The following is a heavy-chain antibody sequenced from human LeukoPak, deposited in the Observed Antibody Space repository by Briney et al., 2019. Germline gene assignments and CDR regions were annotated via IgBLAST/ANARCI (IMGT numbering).Heavy chain of an antibody. D-gene: IGHD2-21*02. CDR2: TTHSGST. Sequence: SETLSLTCAVYIESFSGYYWTWIRQPPGKGLEWIGETTHSGSTNYNPSLRSRVTISVDMSKNQFSLKPTSVTAADTAVYYCVRARGDLSLDYWGQGNLVTVSS. CDR3: VRARGDLSLDY. V-gene: IGHV4-34*01. J-gene: IGHJ4*02. CDR1: IESFSGYY.